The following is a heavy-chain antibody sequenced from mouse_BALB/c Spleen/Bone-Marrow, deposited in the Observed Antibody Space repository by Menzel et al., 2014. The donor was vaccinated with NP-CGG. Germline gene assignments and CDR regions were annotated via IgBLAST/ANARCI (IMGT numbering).Heavy chain of an antibody. CDR2: IDPSDSET. Sequence: VQLQQSGAELVRPGASVKLSCKASGYTFTGYWMNWVKQRPGQGLEWIGMIDPSDSETHYNQIFKDKATLTVDKSSSTAYMQLGSLTSEDSAVYYCAPYDGYYNWYFDVWGAGTTVTVSS. V-gene: IGHV1-61*01. CDR3: APYDGYYNWYFDV. D-gene: IGHD2-3*01. J-gene: IGHJ1*01. CDR1: GYTFTGYW.